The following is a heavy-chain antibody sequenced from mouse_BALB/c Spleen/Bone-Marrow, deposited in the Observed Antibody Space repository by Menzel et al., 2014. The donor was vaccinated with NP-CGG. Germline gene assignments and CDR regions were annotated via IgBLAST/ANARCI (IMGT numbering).Heavy chain of an antibody. CDR3: ARDRGLTYFDY. CDR2: IRNKANGYTT. Sequence: EVMLVESGGGLVQPGGSLRLSCATSGFTFXDYYMSWVRQPPGKALEWLGFIRNKANGYTTEYSASVRGRFTISRDNSQSILYLQMNTLRAEDSATYYCARDRGLTYFDYWGQGTTLTVSS. CDR1: GFTFXDYY. D-gene: IGHD2-4*01. V-gene: IGHV7-3*02. J-gene: IGHJ2*01.